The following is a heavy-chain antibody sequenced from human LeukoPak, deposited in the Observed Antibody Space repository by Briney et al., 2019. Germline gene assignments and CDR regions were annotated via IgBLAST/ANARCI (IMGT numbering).Heavy chain of an antibody. CDR1: GGSISSGGYY. CDR3: AREDYYDSSGYLY. CDR2: IYYSGST. J-gene: IGHJ4*02. V-gene: IGHV4-31*03. Sequence: PSQTLSLTCTVSGGSISSGGYYWRWIRQHPGKGLEWIGYIYYSGSTYYNLSLKSRVTISVDTSKNQFSLKLSSVTAADTAVYYCAREDYYDSSGYLYWGQGTLVTVSS. D-gene: IGHD3-22*01.